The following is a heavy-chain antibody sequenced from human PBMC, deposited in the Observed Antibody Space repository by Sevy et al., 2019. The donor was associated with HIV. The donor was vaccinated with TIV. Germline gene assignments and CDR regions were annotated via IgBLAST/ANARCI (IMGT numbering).Heavy chain of an antibody. D-gene: IGHD6-19*01. CDR1: GGSISSYY. Sequence: ETLSLTCTVSGGSISSYYWSWIRQPPGKGLEWIGYIYYSGSTNYNPSLKSRVTISVDTSKNQFSLKLSSVTAADTAVYYCARDKSRAQCYGMDLWGQGTTVTVSS. CDR3: ARDKSRAQCYGMDL. J-gene: IGHJ6*01. CDR2: IYYSGST. V-gene: IGHV4-59*01.